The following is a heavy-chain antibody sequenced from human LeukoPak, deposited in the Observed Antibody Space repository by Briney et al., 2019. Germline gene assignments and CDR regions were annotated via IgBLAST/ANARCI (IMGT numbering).Heavy chain of an antibody. CDR3: ARTSGTYYEFDS. J-gene: IGHJ4*02. CDR2: IGTAGDS. Sequence: GASVKVSCKASGYTFTGYYMHWVRQATGKGLEWVSAIGTAGDSYYPGSVKGRFTISRENAKNSLYLQMNSLRAGDTAVYYCARTSGTYYEFDSWGQGTLVTVSS. D-gene: IGHD1-26*01. V-gene: IGHV3-13*04. CDR1: GYTFTGYY.